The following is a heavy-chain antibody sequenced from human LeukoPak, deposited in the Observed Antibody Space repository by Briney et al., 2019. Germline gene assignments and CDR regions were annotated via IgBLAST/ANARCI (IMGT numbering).Heavy chain of an antibody. D-gene: IGHD3-9*01. Sequence: GSLRLSCAASGFTFSAYAMSWVRQAPGKGLEWIGEINHSGSTNYNPSLKSRVTISVDTSKNQFSLKLSSVTAADTAVYYCARGPRRYYDILTGYYRGPYFDYWGQGTLVTVSS. CDR3: ARGPRRYYDILTGYYRGPYFDY. CDR1: GFTFSAYA. CDR2: INHSGST. J-gene: IGHJ4*02. V-gene: IGHV4-34*01.